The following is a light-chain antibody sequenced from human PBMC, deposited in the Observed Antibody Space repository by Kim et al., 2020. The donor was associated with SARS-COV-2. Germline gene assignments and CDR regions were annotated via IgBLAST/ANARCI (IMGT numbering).Light chain of an antibody. V-gene: IGKV4-1*01. J-gene: IGKJ4*01. Sequence: ATFNCQSSQSILSRSKNKSHLAWYQQKAGQPPKLLVYWASTRESGVPDRFSGSWSGTDFTLTISSLQAEDVAVYYCQQYYASPPTFGGGTKVDIK. CDR2: WAS. CDR1: QSILSRSKNKSH. CDR3: QQYYASPPT.